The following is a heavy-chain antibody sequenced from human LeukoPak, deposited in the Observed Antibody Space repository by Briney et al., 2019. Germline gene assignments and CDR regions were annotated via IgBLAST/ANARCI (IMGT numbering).Heavy chain of an antibody. D-gene: IGHD3-3*01. J-gene: IGHJ6*03. CDR3: ANEQRSYDFWSGYYDYYYYMDV. CDR2: IWYDGSNK. CDR1: GFTFSSYG. V-gene: IGHV3-33*06. Sequence: GGSLRLSCAAPGFTFSSYGMHWVRQAPGKGLEWVAVIWYDGSNKYYVDSVKGRFTISRDNSKNTLYLQMNSLRAEDTAVYYCANEQRSYDFWSGYYDYYYYMDVWGKGTTVTVSS.